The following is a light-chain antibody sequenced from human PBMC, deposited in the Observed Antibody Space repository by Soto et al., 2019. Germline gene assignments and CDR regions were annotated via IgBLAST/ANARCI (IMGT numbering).Light chain of an antibody. J-gene: IGKJ3*01. CDR1: QSLVYSDGETY. Sequence: DVVMTQSPLSLPVTLGQAASISCRSSQSLVYSDGETYLDWIQQRPGQSPRRLLYKVSNRDSGGRDSFRGSGSHPEFTLKITRAAAEDVGVYYCMQGTHWPFTFGPGTKVDIK. V-gene: IGKV2-30*01. CDR3: MQGTHWPFT. CDR2: KVS.